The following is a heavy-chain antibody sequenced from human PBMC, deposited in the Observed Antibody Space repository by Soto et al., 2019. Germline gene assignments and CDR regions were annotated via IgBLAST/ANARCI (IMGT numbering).Heavy chain of an antibody. Sequence: EMQLVESGGGLVKPGGSLRLSCAASGFAFSDAWMTWVRQASGQGLEWVGRIKSQGEGGTTEYAAPVKGRFTISRDDSESTLYLQMNSLKTEDTGVYYCATFRRYSDCWGQGIRVTVSS. D-gene: IGHD2-15*01. J-gene: IGHJ4*02. CDR2: IKSQGEGGTT. CDR1: GFAFSDAW. V-gene: IGHV3-15*01. CDR3: ATFRRYSDC.